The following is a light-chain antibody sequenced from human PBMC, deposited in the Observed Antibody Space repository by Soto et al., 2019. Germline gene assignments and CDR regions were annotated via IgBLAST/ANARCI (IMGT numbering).Light chain of an antibody. CDR3: RHSYCTPIS. V-gene: IGKV1-39*01. J-gene: IGKJ5*01. Sequence: HSPSCLSASGGGTVTMSWWASKSIRSHLNWYQQKPGKAPNLLMYTASNLQSTVPSRFSGNVSGTDFTLTIIILQPEDFASYYWRHSYCTPISFAQVTRPEIK. CDR1: KSIRSH. CDR2: TAS.